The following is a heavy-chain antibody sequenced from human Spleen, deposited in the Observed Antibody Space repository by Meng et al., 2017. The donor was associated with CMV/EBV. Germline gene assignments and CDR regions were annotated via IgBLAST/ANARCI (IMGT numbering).Heavy chain of an antibody. Sequence: SISSSNWWGWVRRPPGKELEWIGEIHHSGRTNYNPSLESRVTISVDKSKNHFSLKVNSVTAADTAVYYCARDMAAPGLGESLGMDPWGQGTLVTVSS. CDR2: IHHSGRT. V-gene: IGHV4-4*02. CDR1: SISSSNW. J-gene: IGHJ5*02. CDR3: ARDMAAPGLGESLGMDP. D-gene: IGHD3-10*01.